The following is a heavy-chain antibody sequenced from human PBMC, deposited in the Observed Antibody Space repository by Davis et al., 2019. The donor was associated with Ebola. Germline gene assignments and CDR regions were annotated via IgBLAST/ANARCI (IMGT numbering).Heavy chain of an antibody. J-gene: IGHJ6*03. CDR1: GFTFRSYG. D-gene: IGHD6-13*01. CDR2: IAYDGSNE. Sequence: GESLKISCAASGFTFRSYGMHWVRQAPGKGLEWLAVIAYDGSNEYYTDSVKGRFTISRDNSLNTLYLQMNSLRSEDTAVYYCAKDGSSWLSHYFYYMDVWGKGTTVTVSS. CDR3: AKDGSSWLSHYFYYMDV. V-gene: IGHV3-30*18.